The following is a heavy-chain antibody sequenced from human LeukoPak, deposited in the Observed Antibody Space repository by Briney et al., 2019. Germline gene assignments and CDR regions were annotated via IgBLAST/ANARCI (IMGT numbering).Heavy chain of an antibody. CDR2: IHYSGIT. V-gene: IGHV4-39*01. J-gene: IGHJ5*01. CDR3: ARQPHAFDNWFDS. D-gene: IGHD3-10*01. Sequence: KPSETLSLTCTVSDGSISSGSYCWGWIRQPPGKGLEWIGNIHYSGITYYNPSLKSRVTISVDTSKNQFSLKLTSVTAADTAFYYCARQPHAFDNWFDSWGQGTPVTVSS. CDR1: DGSISSGSYC.